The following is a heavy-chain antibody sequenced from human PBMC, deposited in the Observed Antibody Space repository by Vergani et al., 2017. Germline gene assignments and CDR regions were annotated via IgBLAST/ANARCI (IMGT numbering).Heavy chain of an antibody. CDR3: ARARTFAATVRQFDY. CDR2: IKQDGSEK. V-gene: IGHV3-7*01. D-gene: IGHD1-14*01. CDR1: GFTFSSYW. Sequence: EVQLVESGGGLVQPGGSLRLSCAASGFTFSSYWMSWVRQAPGKGLEWVANIKQDGSEKYYVDSVKGRFTISRDNAKNSLYLQMNSLRAEDTAVYYCARARTFAATVRQFDYWGQGTLVTVSS. J-gene: IGHJ4*02.